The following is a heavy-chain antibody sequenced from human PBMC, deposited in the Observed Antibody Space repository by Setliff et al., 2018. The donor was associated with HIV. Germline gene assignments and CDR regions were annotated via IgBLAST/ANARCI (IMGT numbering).Heavy chain of an antibody. CDR1: GFTFRSYA. Sequence: GGSLRLSCASSGFTFRSYAMNWVRQAPGKGLEWVSAITGGGDHTYYADSVKGRFTISRDNSRNTVYLQMNSLRADDTAVYYCAKEGSTAVAGYADYFQDWGQGTLVTVSS. V-gene: IGHV3-23*01. CDR3: AKEGSTAVAGYADYFQD. J-gene: IGHJ1*01. CDR2: ITGGGDHT. D-gene: IGHD6-19*01.